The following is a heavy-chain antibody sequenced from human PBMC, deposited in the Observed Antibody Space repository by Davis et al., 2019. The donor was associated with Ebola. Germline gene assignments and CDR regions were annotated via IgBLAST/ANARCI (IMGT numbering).Heavy chain of an antibody. Sequence: PGGSLRLFCAASGFTFSSYSMNWVRQAPGKGLEWVSYISSSSSTIYYADSVKGRFTISRDNAKNSLYLQMNSLRTEDTAVYYCAKGLGGNSYSPADFGGQGTLVSVSS. J-gene: IGHJ4*02. D-gene: IGHD2-15*01. CDR2: ISSSSSTI. CDR3: AKGLGGNSYSPADF. V-gene: IGHV3-48*01. CDR1: GFTFSSYS.